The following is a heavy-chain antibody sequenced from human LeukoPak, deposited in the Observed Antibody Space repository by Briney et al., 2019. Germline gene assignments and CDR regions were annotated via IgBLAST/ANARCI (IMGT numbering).Heavy chain of an antibody. J-gene: IGHJ5*02. CDR3: ALPAGCSGGSCYFPPPRRSNCFDP. CDR2: IIPILGTA. D-gene: IGHD2-15*01. V-gene: IGHV1-69*01. Sequence: SVKVSCKASGGTFSSYAISWVRQAPGQGLEWMGGIIPILGTANYAQKFQGRVTITADESTSTAYMELSSLRSEDTAVYYCALPAGCSGGSCYFPPPRRSNCFDPWGQGTLVTVSS. CDR1: GGTFSSYA.